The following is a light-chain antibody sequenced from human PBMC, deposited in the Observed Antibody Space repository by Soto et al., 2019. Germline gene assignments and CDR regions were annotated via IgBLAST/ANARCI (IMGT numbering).Light chain of an antibody. CDR3: CSYAGPSTI. V-gene: IGLV2-23*01. J-gene: IGLJ2*01. CDR2: EGT. CDR1: SSDVGSYNF. Sequence: QPASVSGSPGQSITISCTGTSSDVGSYNFVSWFQQHPGKVPKLIIYEGTERPSGVSNRFSASKSGNTASLTISGLQPEDEADYYCCSYAGPSTIFGGGTQLTVL.